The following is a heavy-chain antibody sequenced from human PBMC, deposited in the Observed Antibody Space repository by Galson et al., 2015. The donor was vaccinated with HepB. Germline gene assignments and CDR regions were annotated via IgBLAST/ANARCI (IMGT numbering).Heavy chain of an antibody. Sequence: SCAASGFTFSSYWMHWVRQAPGKGLVWVSHINSDGSSTSYADSVKGRFTISRDNAKNTLYLQMNSLRAEDTAVYYCARVYYDSSGDYYFDYWGQGTLVTVSS. CDR3: ARVYYDSSGDYYFDY. CDR2: INSDGSST. D-gene: IGHD3-22*01. V-gene: IGHV3-74*01. CDR1: GFTFSSYW. J-gene: IGHJ4*02.